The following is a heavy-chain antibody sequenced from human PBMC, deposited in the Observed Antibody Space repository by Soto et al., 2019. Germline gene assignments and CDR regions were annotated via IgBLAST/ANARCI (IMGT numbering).Heavy chain of an antibody. J-gene: IGHJ4*02. CDR1: GYTFTGYY. V-gene: IGHV1-2*02. CDR3: AREENTGAKYYIDS. D-gene: IGHD7-27*01. Sequence: ASVKVSCKASGYTFTGYYIHWVRQAPGQGLEWMGSISPHSGGPNYAQRFQGRVTLTRDTSMTTVYMEMSGLTSDDKAIYYCAREENTGAKYYIDSWGQGTLVTVSA. CDR2: ISPHSGGP.